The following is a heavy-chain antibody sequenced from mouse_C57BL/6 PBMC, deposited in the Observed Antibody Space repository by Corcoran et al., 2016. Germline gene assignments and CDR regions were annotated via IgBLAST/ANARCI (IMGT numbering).Heavy chain of an antibody. CDR2: INPNNGGT. D-gene: IGHD3-2*02. V-gene: IGHV1-26*01. Sequence: EVQLQQSGPELVKPGASVKISCKASGYTFTDYYMNWVKQSHGKSLEWIGDINPNNGGTSYNQKFKGKATLTVDKSSSTAYMELRSLTSEDSAVYDCARAQLRPSFAYWGQGTLVTVSA. CDR3: ARAQLRPSFAY. CDR1: GYTFTDYY. J-gene: IGHJ3*01.